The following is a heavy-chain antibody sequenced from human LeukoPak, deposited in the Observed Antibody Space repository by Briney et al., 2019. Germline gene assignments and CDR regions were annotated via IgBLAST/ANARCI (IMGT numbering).Heavy chain of an antibody. Sequence: GGSLRLSCVASGFTFSSYEINWVPQAPGKGLEWISHISSSGSTIYYADFLRGRFTISRDNAKNSVYLQMNSLRAEDTAVYYCARASGVSVPAGYWGQGTLVTVSS. CDR2: ISSSGSTI. J-gene: IGHJ4*02. V-gene: IGHV3-48*03. CDR3: ARASGVSVPAGY. CDR1: GFTFSSYE. D-gene: IGHD2-8*01.